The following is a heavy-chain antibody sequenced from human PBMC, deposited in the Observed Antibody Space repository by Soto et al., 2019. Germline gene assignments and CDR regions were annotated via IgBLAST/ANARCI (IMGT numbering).Heavy chain of an antibody. CDR3: ASVPVVEMATITQVYYYYYGMDV. V-gene: IGHV1-69*13. CDR1: GGTFSSYA. D-gene: IGHD5-12*01. J-gene: IGHJ6*02. CDR2: IIPIFGTA. Sequence: GASVKVSSKASGGTFSSYAISWVRQAPGQGLEWMGGIIPIFGTANYAQKFQGRVTITADESTGTAYMELSSLRSEDTAVYYCASVPVVEMATITQVYYYYYGMDVWGQGTTVTVSS.